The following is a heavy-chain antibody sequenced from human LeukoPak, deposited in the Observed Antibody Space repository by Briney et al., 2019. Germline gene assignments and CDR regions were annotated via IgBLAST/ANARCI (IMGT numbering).Heavy chain of an antibody. D-gene: IGHD3-10*01. CDR1: GFSFDTYA. CDR3: AREIFGSGSSPDF. CDR2: IWHDGSHK. J-gene: IGHJ4*02. V-gene: IGHV3-33*01. Sequence: GGSLRLSCAASGFSFDTYAMHWVRQAPGQGLEWVALIWHDGSHKFYSNSVRGQFTISRDNSKNTVYLQMNNLRPDDTAVYYCAREIFGSGSSPDFWGQGTLVTVSS.